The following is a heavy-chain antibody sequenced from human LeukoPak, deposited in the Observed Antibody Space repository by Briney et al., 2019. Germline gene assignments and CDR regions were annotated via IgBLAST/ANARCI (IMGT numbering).Heavy chain of an antibody. D-gene: IGHD2-15*01. CDR1: GFTFSSYS. CDR3: ARGCSGGSCYRLDY. V-gene: IGHV3-21*01. CDR2: ISSSSSYI. J-gene: IGHJ4*02. Sequence: GGSLRLSCAASGFTFSSYSTNWVRQAPGKGLEWVSSISSSSSYIYYADSVEGRFTISRDNAKNSLYLQMNSLRAEDTAVYYCARGCSGGSCYRLDYWGQGTLVTVSS.